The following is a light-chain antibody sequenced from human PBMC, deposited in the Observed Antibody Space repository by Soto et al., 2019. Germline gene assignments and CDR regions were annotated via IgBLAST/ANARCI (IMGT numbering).Light chain of an antibody. Sequence: VVMNQSPLSLPVTLGQPASISCRSSQSLVYSDGKTYLNRFQQRPGQSPRRLIYKVSDWDSGVPDSFRSRGSGEDFTLKISRGEAGDVVVYYCMQGTHWPWTFGHGTKVEI. J-gene: IGKJ1*01. V-gene: IGKV2D-30*01. CDR1: QSLVYSDGKTY. CDR2: KVS. CDR3: MQGTHWPWT.